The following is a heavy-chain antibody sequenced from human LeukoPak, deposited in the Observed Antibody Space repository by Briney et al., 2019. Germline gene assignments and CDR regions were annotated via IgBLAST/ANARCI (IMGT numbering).Heavy chain of an antibody. J-gene: IGHJ4*02. CDR2: IIPIFGTA. D-gene: IGHD6-13*01. Sequence: SVRVSCKASGGTFSSYAISWVRQAPGQGLEWMGGIIPIFGTANYAQKFQGRVTITADESTSTAYMELSSLRSEDTAVYYCASSYSSSGGYFDYWGQGTLVTVSS. V-gene: IGHV1-69*01. CDR3: ASSYSSSGGYFDY. CDR1: GGTFSSYA.